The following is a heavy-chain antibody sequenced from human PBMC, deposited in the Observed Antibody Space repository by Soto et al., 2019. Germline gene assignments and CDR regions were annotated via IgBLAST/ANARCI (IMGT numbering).Heavy chain of an antibody. CDR1: GGSFSGYY. CDR2: INHSGST. D-gene: IGHD6-13*01. J-gene: IGHJ5*02. CDR3: ARGAYGRRYSSSWYSFFAWWLDP. Sequence: QVQLQQWGAGLLKPSETLSLTCAVYGGSFSGYYWSWIRQPPGKGLEWIGEINHSGSTNYNPSLKSRGPISGDTAYNLFSLKLRSVPAADTVVYCCARGAYGRRYSSSWYSFFAWWLDPVGQGTLVTVSS. V-gene: IGHV4-34*01.